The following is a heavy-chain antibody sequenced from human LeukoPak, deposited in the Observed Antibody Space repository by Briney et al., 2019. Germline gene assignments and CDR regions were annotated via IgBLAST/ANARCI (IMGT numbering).Heavy chain of an antibody. J-gene: IGHJ3*02. Sequence: SVKVSCKASGGTFSSYAISWVRQGPGQGLEWMGGIIPIFGTAKYAQKFQGRVTITTDESTSTAYMELSSLRSEDTAVYYCARAGSSYDAFDIWGQGTMVTVSS. CDR1: GGTFSSYA. CDR2: IIPIFGTA. CDR3: ARAGSSYDAFDI. V-gene: IGHV1-69*05. D-gene: IGHD6-13*01.